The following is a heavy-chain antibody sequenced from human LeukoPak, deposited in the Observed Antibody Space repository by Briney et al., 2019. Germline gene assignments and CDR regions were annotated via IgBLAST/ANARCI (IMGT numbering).Heavy chain of an antibody. J-gene: IGHJ3*02. CDR3: ARPTDYYDSSGYPKHDAFDI. D-gene: IGHD3-22*01. CDR2: IYYSVST. Sequence: SETLSLTCTVSGGSISSYYWSWIRQPPGKGLEWIGYIYYSVSTNYNPSLKSRVTISVDTSKNQFSLKLSSVTAADTAVYYCARPTDYYDSSGYPKHDAFDIWGQGTMVTVSS. CDR1: GGSISSYY. V-gene: IGHV4-59*01.